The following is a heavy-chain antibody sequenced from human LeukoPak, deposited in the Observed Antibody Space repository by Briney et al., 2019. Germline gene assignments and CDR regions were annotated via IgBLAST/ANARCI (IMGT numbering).Heavy chain of an antibody. CDR1: GYTFTGYY. CDR3: ASLYGDYVDSDY. Sequence: EASVKVSCKASGYTFTGYYMHWVRQAPGQGLDWMGWINPNSGGTNYAQKFQGRVTMTGDTSISTAYMELSRLRSDDTAVYYCASLYGDYVDSDYWGQGTLVTVSS. V-gene: IGHV1-2*02. J-gene: IGHJ4*02. D-gene: IGHD4-17*01. CDR2: INPNSGGT.